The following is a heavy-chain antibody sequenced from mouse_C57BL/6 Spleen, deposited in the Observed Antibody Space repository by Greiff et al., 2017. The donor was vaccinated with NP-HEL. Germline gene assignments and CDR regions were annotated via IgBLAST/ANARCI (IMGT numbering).Heavy chain of an antibody. CDR2: ISSGSSTI. CDR1: GFTFSDYG. D-gene: IGHD1-1*01. CDR3: ARYYGSSYGYAMDY. J-gene: IGHJ4*01. V-gene: IGHV5-17*01. Sequence: EVQGVESGGGLVKPGGPLKLSCAASGFTFSDYGMHWVRQAPEKGLEWVAYISSGSSTIYYADTVKGRFTISRDNAKNTLFLQMTRLRSEDTAMYYCARYYGSSYGYAMDYWGQGTSVTVSS.